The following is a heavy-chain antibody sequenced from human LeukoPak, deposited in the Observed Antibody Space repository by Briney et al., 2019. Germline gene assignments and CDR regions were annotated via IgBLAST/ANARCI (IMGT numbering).Heavy chain of an antibody. V-gene: IGHV3-11*01. CDR2: ISSSGSTI. D-gene: IGHD2-15*01. CDR1: GFTFSDYY. J-gene: IGHJ4*02. Sequence: GGSLRLSCAASGFTFSDYYMSWIRQAPGKGLEWVSYISSSGSTIYYADSVKGRFTISRDNAKNSLYLQMNSLRAEDTAVYYCATDSSYCSGGSCYIDYWGQGTLVTVSS. CDR3: ATDSSYCSGGSCYIDY.